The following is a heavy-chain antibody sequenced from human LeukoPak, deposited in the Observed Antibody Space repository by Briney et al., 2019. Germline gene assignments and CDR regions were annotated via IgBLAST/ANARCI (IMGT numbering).Heavy chain of an antibody. V-gene: IGHV4-39*01. D-gene: IGHD1/OR15-1a*01. CDR2: IYYSGNT. J-gene: IGHJ3*02. CDR1: GGSISSSSYY. CDR3: ARIAWYFEQAFDI. Sequence: PSETLPLTCTVSGGSISSSSYYWGWIRQPPGKGLEWIGSIYYSGNTYYNPSLKSRVTISVDTSKNQFSLKLSSVTAADTAVYYCARIAWYFEQAFDIWGQGTMVTVSS.